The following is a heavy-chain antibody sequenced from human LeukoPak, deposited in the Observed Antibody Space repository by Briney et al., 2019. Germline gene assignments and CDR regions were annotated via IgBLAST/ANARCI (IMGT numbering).Heavy chain of an antibody. CDR3: AKDEDVLYDY. D-gene: IGHD3-16*01. CDR2: IFPSGGEI. J-gene: IGHJ4*02. Sequence: PGGSLRLSCAASGFTFSTFAMIWVRQPPGKGLEWVSSIFPSGGEIHYADSVRGRFTISRDNSKSTLSLQMNSLRAEDTAVYYCAKDEDVLYDYWGQGTLVTVSS. CDR1: GFTFSTFA. V-gene: IGHV3-23*01.